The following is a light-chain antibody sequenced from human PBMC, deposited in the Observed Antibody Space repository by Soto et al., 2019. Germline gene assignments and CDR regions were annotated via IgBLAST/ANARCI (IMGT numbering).Light chain of an antibody. CDR2: DAS. CDR3: QQYKTFSWT. CDR1: QNIRNW. J-gene: IGKJ1*01. Sequence: DIQMTQSPSTLSASVGDSVTITCRASQNIRNWLAWYQQEPGKAPKLLIYDASSLQSGVPSRFSGSGSGTEFTLTISSLQPDDFATYYCQQYKTFSWTFGQGTKVDIK. V-gene: IGKV1-5*01.